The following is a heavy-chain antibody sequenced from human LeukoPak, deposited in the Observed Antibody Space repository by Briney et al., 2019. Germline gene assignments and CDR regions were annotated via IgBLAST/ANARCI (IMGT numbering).Heavy chain of an antibody. Sequence: PSETLSLTCTVSGGSISSSSYYWGWIRQPPGKGLEWIGSIYYSGSTYYNPSLKSRVTISVDTSKNQFSLKLSSVTAADTAVYYCARGSNGYYYYMDVWGKGTTVTVSS. CDR1: GGSISSSSYY. V-gene: IGHV4-39*07. CDR3: ARGSNGYYYYMDV. J-gene: IGHJ6*03. CDR2: IYYSGST. D-gene: IGHD4/OR15-4a*01.